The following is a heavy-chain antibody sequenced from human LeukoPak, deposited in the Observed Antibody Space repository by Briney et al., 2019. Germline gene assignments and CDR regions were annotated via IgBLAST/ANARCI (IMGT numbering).Heavy chain of an antibody. D-gene: IGHD3-10*01. J-gene: IGHJ4*02. V-gene: IGHV4-39*01. CDR3: ARQSSGGLYLDY. Sequence: PSETLSLTCTVSGGSISSNSHYWGWIRQPPGKGLEWIGTIYYSGNTYYNPSLKSRVTMSVDTSKNQFSLGLNSVTAADTAVYYCARQSSGGLYLDYWGQGILVTVSS. CDR1: GGSISSNSHY. CDR2: IYYSGNT.